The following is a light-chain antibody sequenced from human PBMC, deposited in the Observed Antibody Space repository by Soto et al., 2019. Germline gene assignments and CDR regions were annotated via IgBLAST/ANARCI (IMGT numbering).Light chain of an antibody. V-gene: IGKV1-9*01. J-gene: IGKJ4*01. CDR2: TAS. CDR1: QDISDY. CDR3: QQFNVYPLT. Sequence: DIQLTQSPSFLSASVGDRVTITCRASQDISDYLAWYQQKPGKAPKLLIYTASILQSGVPSRFGGSASGTQFTLTISSLQPEDFATYYCQQFNVYPLTFGGGTQVEIK.